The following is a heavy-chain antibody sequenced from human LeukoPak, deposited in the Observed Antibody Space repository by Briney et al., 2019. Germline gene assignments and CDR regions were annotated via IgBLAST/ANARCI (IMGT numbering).Heavy chain of an antibody. CDR3: ARGPRNDP. CDR2: VHPNGGNT. Sequence: ASVKVSCKTYGHPFPTWEINWVRQAAGQGLEWMGWVHPNGGNTAYAQKIQGRVTMTRDTSKSTAYMELSGLTSDDTAVYFCARGPRNDPWGQGTLVTVSS. J-gene: IGHJ5*01. D-gene: IGHD1-14*01. CDR1: GHPFPTWE. V-gene: IGHV1-8*01.